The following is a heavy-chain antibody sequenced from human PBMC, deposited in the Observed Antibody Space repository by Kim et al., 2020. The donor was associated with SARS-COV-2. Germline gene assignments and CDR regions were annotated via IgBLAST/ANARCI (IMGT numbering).Heavy chain of an antibody. J-gene: IGHJ4*02. CDR1: GGSFSSSSYY. V-gene: IGHV4-39*01. Sequence: SETLSLTCTVSGGSFSSSSYYWGWHRQRPGMGLEWNGSHYYSGSTYYNPSLKRRVTISVDTYKNQFSLKLSSVTAADTAGYYCARHGTTVWYSSGVDYWGQGTLVTVSS. CDR2: HYYSGST. D-gene: IGHD6-19*01. CDR3: ARHGTTVWYSSGVDY.